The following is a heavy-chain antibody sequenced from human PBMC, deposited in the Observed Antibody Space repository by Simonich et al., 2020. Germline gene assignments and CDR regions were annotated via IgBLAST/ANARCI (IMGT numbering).Heavy chain of an antibody. CDR2: ISSSSSYI. D-gene: IGHD3-10*01. Sequence: GGGLVKPGGSLRLSCAASGFTFSSYSMNWVRQAPGKGLEWVSSISSSSSYIYYADSVQGRFTISRDNAKNALYLQMNSLRADDTAVDYRAGDTSYYGSGSYYFDYWGQGTLVTVSS. CDR1: GFTFSSYS. J-gene: IGHJ4*02. V-gene: IGHV3-21*01. CDR3: AGDTSYYGSGSYYFDY.